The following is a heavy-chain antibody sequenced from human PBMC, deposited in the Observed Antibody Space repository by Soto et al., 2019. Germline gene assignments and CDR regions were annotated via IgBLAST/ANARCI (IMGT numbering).Heavy chain of an antibody. V-gene: IGHV3-21*01. CDR2: ISSNSAYI. CDR3: TRDASRDSSARGWFDP. D-gene: IGHD6-13*01. J-gene: IGHJ5*02. Sequence: GGSLRLSCAASGFTFRSFTMNWVRQAPGKGLEWVSTISSNSAYIYYTDALRGRSTISRDNAKNSLHLQMNSLRAEDTAVYYCTRDASRDSSARGWFDPWGPGTLVTVSS. CDR1: GFTFRSFT.